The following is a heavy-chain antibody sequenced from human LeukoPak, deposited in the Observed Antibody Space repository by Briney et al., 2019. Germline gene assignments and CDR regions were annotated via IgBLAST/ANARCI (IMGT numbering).Heavy chain of an antibody. V-gene: IGHV1-69*05. CDR2: IIPIFGTA. CDR3: AREYSGYDAYYFDY. J-gene: IGHJ4*02. Sequence: SVKASCKASGGTFSSYAISWVRQAPGQGLEWMGRIIPIFGTANYAQKFQGRVTITTDESTSTAYMELSSLRSEDTAVYYCAREYSGYDAYYFDYWGQGTLVTVSS. CDR1: GGTFSSYA. D-gene: IGHD5-12*01.